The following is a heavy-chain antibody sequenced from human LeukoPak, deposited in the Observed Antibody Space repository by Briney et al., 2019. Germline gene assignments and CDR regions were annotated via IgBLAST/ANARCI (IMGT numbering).Heavy chain of an antibody. CDR3: ARDFGGPNYGSGSYTYYYYGMDV. J-gene: IGHJ6*02. D-gene: IGHD3-10*01. V-gene: IGHV4-34*01. Sequence: SETLSLTCAVSGGSISSGGYSWSWIRQPPGKGLEWIGEINHSGSTNYNPSLKSRVTISVDTSKNQFSLKLSSVTAADTAVYYCARDFGGPNYGSGSYTYYYYGMDVWGQGTTVTVSS. CDR1: GGSISSGGYS. CDR2: INHSGST.